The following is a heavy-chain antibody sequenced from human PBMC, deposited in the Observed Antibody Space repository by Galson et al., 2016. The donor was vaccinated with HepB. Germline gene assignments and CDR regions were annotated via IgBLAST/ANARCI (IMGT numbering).Heavy chain of an antibody. D-gene: IGHD3-10*01. CDR3: ARYGSGSFDF. J-gene: IGHJ4*02. CDR2: INPSGGTI. V-gene: IGHV1-46*01. Sequence: SVKVSCKASGYTFTNYYIHWVRQAPGQGLEWMGIINPSGGTIRYAQKFRGRVTMTRDTSTSTVYMELSSLRSEDTAVFYCARYGSGSFDFWGQGTLVTVSS. CDR1: GYTFTNYY.